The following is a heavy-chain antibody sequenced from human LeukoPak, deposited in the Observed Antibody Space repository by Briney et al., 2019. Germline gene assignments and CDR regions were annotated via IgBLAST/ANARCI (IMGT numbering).Heavy chain of an antibody. CDR3: ARVEGITIFGVVSVYYYYMDV. CDR1: GYTFTSYG. Sequence: ASVKVSCKASGYTFTSYGISWVRQAPGQGLEWMGWISAYNGNTNYAQKLQGRVTMTTDTSTSTAYTELRSLRSDDTAVYYCARVEGITIFGVVSVYYYYMDVWGKGTTVTVSS. V-gene: IGHV1-18*01. J-gene: IGHJ6*03. D-gene: IGHD3-3*01. CDR2: ISAYNGNT.